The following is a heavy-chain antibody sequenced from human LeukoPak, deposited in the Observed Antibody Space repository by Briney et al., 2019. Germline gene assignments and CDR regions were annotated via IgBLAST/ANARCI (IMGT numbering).Heavy chain of an antibody. Sequence: SETLSLTCTVSGVSISSSSYFWAWIRQSPGKGLEWIGTIYYNGDTYYNPSFKSRVTISLDTSKNHFSLRLSSVTAADTAVYYCARDADSIAAAGTFDYWGQGTLVTVSS. CDR1: GVSISSSSYF. J-gene: IGHJ4*02. V-gene: IGHV4-39*07. D-gene: IGHD6-25*01. CDR2: IYYNGDT. CDR3: ARDADSIAAAGTFDY.